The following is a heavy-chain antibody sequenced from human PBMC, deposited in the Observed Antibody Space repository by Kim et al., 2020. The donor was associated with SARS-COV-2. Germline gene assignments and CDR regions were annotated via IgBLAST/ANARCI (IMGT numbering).Heavy chain of an antibody. V-gene: IGHV4-30-2*04. D-gene: IGHD6-19*01. Sequence: YYNPSLKSRVTISVDTSKNQFSLKLSSLTAADTALYYWASLDSSGWYYFDYWGQGTLVTVYS. J-gene: IGHJ4*02. CDR3: ASLDSSGWYYFDY.